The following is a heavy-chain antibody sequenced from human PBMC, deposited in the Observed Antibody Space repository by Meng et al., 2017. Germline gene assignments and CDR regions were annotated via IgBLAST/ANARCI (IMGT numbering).Heavy chain of an antibody. J-gene: IGHJ5*02. V-gene: IGHV4-34*01. Sequence: VPLLHWGAGLLQPSAPPPLACAVYGGSFSGYHGCWIRQPPGKGLEWIGEINHSVSTNYNPSLKSRVTISVDTSKSQFSQKLSSVTAADTAVYYCARGRPEQYSSSWYGDWFDPWGQGTLVTVSS. CDR3: ARGRPEQYSSSWYGDWFDP. D-gene: IGHD6-13*01. CDR1: GGSFSGYH. CDR2: INHSVST.